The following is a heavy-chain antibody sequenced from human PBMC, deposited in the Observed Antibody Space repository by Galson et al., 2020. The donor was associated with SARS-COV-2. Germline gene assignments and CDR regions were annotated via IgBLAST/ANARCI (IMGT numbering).Heavy chain of an antibody. Sequence: AGSLSLSCAASGFTFSSYAMSWVRQAPGKGLGWVSAISGSGGSTYYADSVKGRFIISRDNSKNTLYLQMNSLRAEDTAVYYWAKGVIVGANPFDYWGQGTLVTVSS. CDR2: ISGSGGST. J-gene: IGHJ4*02. V-gene: IGHV3-23*01. D-gene: IGHD1-26*01. CDR1: GFTFSSYA. CDR3: AKGVIVGANPFDY.